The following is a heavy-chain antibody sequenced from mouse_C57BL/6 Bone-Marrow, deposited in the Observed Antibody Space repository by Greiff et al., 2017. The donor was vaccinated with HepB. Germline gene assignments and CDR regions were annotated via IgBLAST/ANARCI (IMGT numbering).Heavy chain of an antibody. CDR1: GYTFTSYW. J-gene: IGHJ3*01. CDR2: IHPNSGST. D-gene: IGHD2-2*01. Sequence: QVQLQQPGAELVKPGASVKLSCKASGYTFTSYWMHWVKQRPGQGLEWSGMIHPNSGSTNYNEKFKSKATLTVEKSSSTAYMQLSSLTSEDSAVYYCARWLPQAAYWGQGTLVTVSA. CDR3: ARWLPQAAY. V-gene: IGHV1-64*01.